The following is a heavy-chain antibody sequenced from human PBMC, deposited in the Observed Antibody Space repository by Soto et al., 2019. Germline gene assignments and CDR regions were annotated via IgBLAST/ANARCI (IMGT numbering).Heavy chain of an antibody. CDR1: GYSFTSYW. CDR2: IYPGDSDT. CDR3: ARRMVREPLYYYYGMDV. D-gene: IGHD3-10*01. V-gene: IGHV5-51*01. Sequence: LGESLKISCKGSGYSFTSYWIGWVRQMPGKGLEWMGIIYPGDSDTRYSPSFQGQVTISADKSISTAYLQWSSLKASDTAMYYCARRMVREPLYYYYGMDVWGQGTTVTVSS. J-gene: IGHJ6*02.